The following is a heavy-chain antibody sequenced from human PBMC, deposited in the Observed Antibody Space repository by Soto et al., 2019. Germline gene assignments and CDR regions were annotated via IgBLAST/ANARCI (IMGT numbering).Heavy chain of an antibody. J-gene: IGHJ4*02. CDR2: IYYSGST. CDR3: ARIIIAVAGTFDY. V-gene: IGHV4-61*01. Sequence: SETLSLTCTVSGGSVSSGSYYWSWIRQPPGKGLEWIGHIYYSGSTNYNPSLKSRVTISVDTSKNQFSLKLSSVTAADTAVYYCARIIIAVAGTFDYWGQGTLVTVSS. CDR1: GGSVSSGSYY. D-gene: IGHD6-19*01.